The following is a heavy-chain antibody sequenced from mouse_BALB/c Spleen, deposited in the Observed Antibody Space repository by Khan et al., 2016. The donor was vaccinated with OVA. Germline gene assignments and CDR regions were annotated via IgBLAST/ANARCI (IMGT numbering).Heavy chain of an antibody. Sequence: VQLEESGPGLVAPSQSLSITCTISGFSLTNYGVHWVRQPPGKGLEWLVVIWTDGNTAYNSALISRLTISKDNSKSQVFLKMNSLQTDDTAMYCCARQTYDNYNIMDYWGQGTSVTVSS. CDR2: IWTDGNT. V-gene: IGHV2-6-1*01. D-gene: IGHD2-14*01. J-gene: IGHJ4*01. CDR3: ARQTYDNYNIMDY. CDR1: GFSLTNYG.